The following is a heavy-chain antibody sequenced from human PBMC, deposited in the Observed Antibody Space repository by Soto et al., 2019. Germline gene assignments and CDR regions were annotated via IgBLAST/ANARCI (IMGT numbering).Heavy chain of an antibody. V-gene: IGHV3-21*01. J-gene: IGHJ4*02. CDR3: ARDLKYYASSTETDKTDY. D-gene: IGHD3-22*01. CDR1: GFTFSTYT. Sequence: EVLLVESGGGLVKPGGSLRLSCAASGFTFSTYTINWVRQAPGKGLEWVSSISSDSTYIYYADSVKGRFTISRDNAKNSVYLQMNSLRADDTAVYYCARDLKYYASSTETDKTDYWGQGTLVTVSS. CDR2: ISSDSTYI.